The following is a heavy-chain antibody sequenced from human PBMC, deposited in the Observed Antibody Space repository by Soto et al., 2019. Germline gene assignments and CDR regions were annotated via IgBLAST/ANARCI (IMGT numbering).Heavy chain of an antibody. CDR1: GFTFSTYA. Sequence: EVQLLESGGGLVQPGGSLRVSCAASGFTFSTYALGWVRQAPGKGLEWVPAISGNGGTTYYSDSVKGRFSTSRNNSKNTRYLQMNRLRAEDTAVYYCVKALYGGADYWGQGTLFTVSS. CDR3: VKALYGGADY. J-gene: IGHJ4*02. D-gene: IGHD4-17*01. V-gene: IGHV3-23*01. CDR2: ISGNGGTT.